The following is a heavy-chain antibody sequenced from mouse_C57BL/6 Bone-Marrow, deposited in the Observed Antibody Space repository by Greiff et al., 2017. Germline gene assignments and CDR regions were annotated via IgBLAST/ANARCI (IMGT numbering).Heavy chain of an antibody. V-gene: IGHV1-5*01. D-gene: IGHD4-1*01. J-gene: IGHJ2*01. CDR3: TELAAHYDY. Sequence: EVKLMESGTVLARPGASVKMSCTTSGYTFTSYCMHWVKQRPGQGLEWIGAIYPGNSDTSYTQKFKGKAQLTAVTSASNAYMERSSLTNEDSAVYYGTELAAHYDYWGQGTTLSVSS. CDR2: IYPGNSDT. CDR1: GYTFTSYC.